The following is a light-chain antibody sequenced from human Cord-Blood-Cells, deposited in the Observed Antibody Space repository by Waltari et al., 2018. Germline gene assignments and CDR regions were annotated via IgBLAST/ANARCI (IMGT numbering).Light chain of an antibody. J-gene: IGLJ3*02. CDR2: QDS. V-gene: IGLV3-1*01. Sequence: SYALTQPPSVSVSPGQTASITCSGDKLGDKYACWYQQKPGQSPVLVIYQDSKRPSGIPERFSCSNSGNTATLTISGTQAMEEADYYCQAWDSSTWVFGGGTKLTVL. CDR1: KLGDKY. CDR3: QAWDSSTWV.